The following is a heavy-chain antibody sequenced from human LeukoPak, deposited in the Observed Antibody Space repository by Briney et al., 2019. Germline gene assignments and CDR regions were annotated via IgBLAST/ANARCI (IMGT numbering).Heavy chain of an antibody. Sequence: GGSLRLSCAASGFTFSSYAMHWVRQAPGKGLEWVAVISYDGSNKYYADSVKGRFTISRDNSKNTLYLQMNSLRAEDTAVYYCARDRRSGSINLNYFDYWGQGTLVTVSS. CDR1: GFTFSSYA. J-gene: IGHJ4*02. D-gene: IGHD1-26*01. CDR3: ARDRRSGSINLNYFDY. CDR2: ISYDGSNK. V-gene: IGHV3-30-3*01.